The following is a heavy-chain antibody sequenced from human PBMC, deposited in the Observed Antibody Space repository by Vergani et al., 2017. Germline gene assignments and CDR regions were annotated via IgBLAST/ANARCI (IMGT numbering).Heavy chain of an antibody. CDR1: GYSFTNFG. D-gene: IGHD3-16*01. CDR2: LDPRGGPP. CDR3: VRPGDDYRNMISYFLDY. Sequence: QVQLVQSGAEVKKSGASVMLSCKSSGYSFTNFGVTWVRQAPGQGLEWMGLLDPRGGPPTYAEKFEGRVTLTSETSTSTFYMELRSLRSDDTAVYYCVRPGDDYRNMISYFLDYWGQGSLVSVSS. V-gene: IGHV1-46*03. J-gene: IGHJ4*02.